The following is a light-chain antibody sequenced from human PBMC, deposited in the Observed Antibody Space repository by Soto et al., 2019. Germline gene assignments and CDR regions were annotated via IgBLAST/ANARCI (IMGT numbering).Light chain of an antibody. Sequence: DIQMTQSPSILSASVGDRVTITCRASQSISSWLACYQQKPGKAPNLLIYKASHLENGVPSRFSGSGSGTEFTLTISSLQPGDFATYYCQHYNTYPWTFGQGTKVDI. CDR2: KAS. J-gene: IGKJ1*01. CDR1: QSISSW. CDR3: QHYNTYPWT. V-gene: IGKV1-5*03.